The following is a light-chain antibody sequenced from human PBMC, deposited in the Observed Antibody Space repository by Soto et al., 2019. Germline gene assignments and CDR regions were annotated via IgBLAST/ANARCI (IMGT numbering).Light chain of an antibody. CDR2: GAY. J-gene: IGKJ5*01. Sequence: IVMTQSPATRSVSPGERATVSCRASQSVSSKLAWYQQKPGQAHRIIIYGAYTRATGIKDRFSGSGSGTEFTITIRSMQYEDLEVYYCKKYNNWHINCGQGTRRELK. CDR3: KKYNNWHIN. V-gene: IGKV3-15*01. CDR1: QSVSSK.